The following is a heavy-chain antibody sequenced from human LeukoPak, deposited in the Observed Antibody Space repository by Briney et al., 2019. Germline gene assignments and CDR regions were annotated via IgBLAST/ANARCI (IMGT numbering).Heavy chain of an antibody. V-gene: IGHV3-21*01. CDR3: ATSPGELEFDY. CDR2: ITSRSVYI. Sequence: GESLRLSCAASGFTFSTYTMNWVRQAPGKGLEWVSSITSRSVYIYYADSVRGRFTISRDNAKNSLYLQVNSLRAEDTAVYYCATSPGELEFDYWGQGTLVTVSS. D-gene: IGHD1-1*01. CDR1: GFTFSTYT. J-gene: IGHJ4*02.